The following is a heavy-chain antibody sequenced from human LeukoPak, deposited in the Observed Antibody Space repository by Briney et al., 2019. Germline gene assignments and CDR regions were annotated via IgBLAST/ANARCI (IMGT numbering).Heavy chain of an antibody. D-gene: IGHD3-10*01. Sequence: PGGSLRLSCAASGLTFSSYAMHWVRQAPGKGLEWVAVISYDGSNKYYADSVKGRFTISRDNAKNSLYLQMNSLRAEDTAVYYCARGAYGSGSYGDNWFDPWGQGTLVTVSS. CDR3: ARGAYGSGSYGDNWFDP. V-gene: IGHV3-30*04. CDR2: ISYDGSNK. CDR1: GLTFSSYA. J-gene: IGHJ5*02.